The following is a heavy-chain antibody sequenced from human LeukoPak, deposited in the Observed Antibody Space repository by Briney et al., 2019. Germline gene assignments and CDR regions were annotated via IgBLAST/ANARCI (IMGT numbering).Heavy chain of an antibody. CDR1: GYTFTCYY. CDR3: AMIRRFWSGSPVDYMDV. CDR2: VDPEDGET. D-gene: IGHD3-3*01. Sequence: ASVKVSFKASGYTFTCYYMHWVQQAPGKGLGWMGLVDPEDGETIYAEKFQGRVTITADTSTDTAYMELSSLRSEDTAVYYCAMIRRFWSGSPVDYMDVWGKGTTVTVSS. J-gene: IGHJ6*03. V-gene: IGHV1-69-2*01.